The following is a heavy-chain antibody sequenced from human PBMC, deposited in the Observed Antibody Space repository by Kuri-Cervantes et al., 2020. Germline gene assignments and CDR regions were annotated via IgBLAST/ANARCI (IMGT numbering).Heavy chain of an antibody. CDR2: IYTSGST. Sequence: ESLKISCTVSGGSISSYYWSWIRQPAGKGLEWIGRIYTSGSTNYNPSLKSRVTISVDTSKNQFSLKLSSVTAADTAVYYCAGYSSGWRYYYYGMDVWGQGTTVTVSS. CDR3: AGYSSGWRYYYYGMDV. V-gene: IGHV4-4*07. CDR1: GGSISSYY. J-gene: IGHJ6*02. D-gene: IGHD6-19*01.